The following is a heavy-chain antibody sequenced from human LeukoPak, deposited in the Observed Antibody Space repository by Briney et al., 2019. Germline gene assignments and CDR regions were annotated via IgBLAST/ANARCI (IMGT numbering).Heavy chain of an antibody. J-gene: IGHJ4*02. D-gene: IGHD5-18*01. V-gene: IGHV3-43*02. CDR3: AKDRGYAYNYGELDY. CDR2: ISEGGGST. Sequence: GGSLTLSCSPCGLTFKSYWVHCARPPPGKGREWVSFISEGGGSTHHPASVKGRFTISRDNNTHPLYPQMNNRRTEDRALYFCAKDRGYAYNYGELDYWGQGTLVTVSS. CDR1: GLTFKSYW.